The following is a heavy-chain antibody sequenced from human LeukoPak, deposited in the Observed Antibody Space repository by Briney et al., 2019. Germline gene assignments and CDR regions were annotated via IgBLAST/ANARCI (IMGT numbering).Heavy chain of an antibody. J-gene: IGHJ4*02. CDR1: GGSISSSSYY. Sequence: SETLSLTCTVSGGSISSSSYYWGWIRQPPGKGLEWIGSIYYSGSTYYNPSLKSRVTISVDTSKNQFSLKLSSVTAADTAVYYCARGSREMATIFDYWGQGTLVTVSS. V-gene: IGHV4-39*01. CDR2: IYYSGST. D-gene: IGHD5-24*01. CDR3: ARGSREMATIFDY.